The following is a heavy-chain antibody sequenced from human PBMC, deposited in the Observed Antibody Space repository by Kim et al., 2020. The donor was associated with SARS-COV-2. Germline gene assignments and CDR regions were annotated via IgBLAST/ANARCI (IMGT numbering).Heavy chain of an antibody. D-gene: IGHD3-3*02. V-gene: IGHV3-9*01. Sequence: GGSLRLSCAASGFTFGDYAMHWVRRAPGKGLEWVSGIGSNPISTGYARSVEGRFTISRDNAQNSLYLQMYNLRPEDTALYYCARGKDRLLAPPGWGYHMDVWGQGTTVTVSS. CDR2: IGSNPIST. CDR3: ARGKDRLLAPPGWGYHMDV. CDR1: GFTFGDYA. J-gene: IGHJ6*02.